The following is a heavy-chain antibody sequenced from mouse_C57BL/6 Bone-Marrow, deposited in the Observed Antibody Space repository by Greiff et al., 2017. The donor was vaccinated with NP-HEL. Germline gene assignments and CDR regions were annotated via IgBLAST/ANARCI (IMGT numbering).Heavy chain of an antibody. D-gene: IGHD6-1*01. Sequence: EVQLQESGAELVRPGASVKLSCTASGFNIKDDYMHWVKQRPEQGLEWIGWIDPENGDTEYASKFQGKATITADTSSNTAYLQLSSLTSEDTAVYYCRPLTHFDYWGQGTTLTVSS. J-gene: IGHJ2*01. V-gene: IGHV14-4*01. CDR2: IDPENGDT. CDR1: GFNIKDDY. CDR3: RPLTHFDY.